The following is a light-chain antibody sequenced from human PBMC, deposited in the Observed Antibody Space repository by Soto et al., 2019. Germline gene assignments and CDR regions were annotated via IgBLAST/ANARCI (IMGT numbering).Light chain of an antibody. Sequence: QSALTQPASVSGSPGQSIAISCTGTSSDIGGYNYVSWYQQPPCKAPKLMVYDVSNRPSGVSTRFSGSKSGNTASLTISCLQAEDEADYYCSSYTSSSTYVFGTGTKVTVL. J-gene: IGLJ1*01. CDR3: SSYTSSSTYV. V-gene: IGLV2-14*01. CDR1: SSDIGGYNY. CDR2: DVS.